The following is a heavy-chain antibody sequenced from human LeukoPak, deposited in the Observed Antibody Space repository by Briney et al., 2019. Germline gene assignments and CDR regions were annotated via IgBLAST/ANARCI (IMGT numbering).Heavy chain of an antibody. CDR1: GYTFTGYY. V-gene: IGHV1-2*02. D-gene: IGHD3-3*01. CDR2: INPNSGGT. Sequence: ASVKVSCKASGYTFTGYYMHWVRLAPGQGLEWMGWINPNSGGTNYAQKFQGRVTMTRDTSISTAYMELSRLRSDDTAVYYCARGPPLRFLEWLSPLFDYWGQGTLDTVSS. CDR3: ARGPPLRFLEWLSPLFDY. J-gene: IGHJ4*02.